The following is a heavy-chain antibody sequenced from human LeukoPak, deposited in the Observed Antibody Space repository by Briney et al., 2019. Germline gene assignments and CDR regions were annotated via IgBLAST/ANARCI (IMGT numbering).Heavy chain of an antibody. V-gene: IGHV4-59*01. CDR3: ARALGGAMGY. CDR1: GGSISSYY. CDR2: IYYSGST. J-gene: IGHJ4*02. Sequence: SETLSLTCTVSGGSISSYYWSWIRQPPGKRLEWIGYIYYSGSTNYNPSLKSRVTISVDTSKDQFSLKLSSVTAADMAVYYCARALGGAMGYWGQGTLVTVSS. D-gene: IGHD3-16*01.